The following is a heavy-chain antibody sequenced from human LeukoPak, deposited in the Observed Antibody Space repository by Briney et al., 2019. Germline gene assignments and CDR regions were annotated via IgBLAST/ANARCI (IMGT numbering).Heavy chain of an antibody. Sequence: SETLSLTCTVSGGSISSSSYYWGWIRQPPGKGLEWIGSIYYSGSTYYNPSLKSRVTISVDTSKNQFSLKLSSVTAADTAVYYCARKAMIGLFDYWGQGTLVTVSS. CDR3: ARKAMIGLFDY. J-gene: IGHJ4*02. V-gene: IGHV4-39*01. D-gene: IGHD3-22*01. CDR1: GGSISSSSYY. CDR2: IYYSGST.